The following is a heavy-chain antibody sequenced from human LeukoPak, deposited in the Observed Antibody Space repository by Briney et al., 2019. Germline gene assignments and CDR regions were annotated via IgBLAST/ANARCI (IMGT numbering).Heavy chain of an antibody. V-gene: IGHV1-2*02. CDR1: GYTFTGYY. Sequence: GASVKVSCKASGYTFTGYYMHWVRQAPGQGLEWMGWINPNSGGTNYAQKFQGRVTMTRDTSISTAYMELSRLRSDDTAVYYCARPYYDILTGFRPYYFDYWGQGTLVTVSS. CDR3: ARPYYDILTGFRPYYFDY. CDR2: INPNSGGT. J-gene: IGHJ4*02. D-gene: IGHD3-9*01.